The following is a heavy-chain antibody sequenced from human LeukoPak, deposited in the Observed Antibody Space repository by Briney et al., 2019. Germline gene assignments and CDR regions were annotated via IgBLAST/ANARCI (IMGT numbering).Heavy chain of an antibody. Sequence: GGSLRLSCAVSGFIFSSYSMNWVRQAPGKGLEWVSSISSSNSYIYYSNSVKGRFTISRENAKNSIYLQMNSLRAEDTAVYYCARVLRYCSGGNCYSGGLGYMDVWGKGTTVTISS. CDR2: ISSSNSYI. CDR3: ARVLRYCSGGNCYSGGLGYMDV. CDR1: GFIFSSYS. J-gene: IGHJ6*03. V-gene: IGHV3-21*04. D-gene: IGHD2-15*01.